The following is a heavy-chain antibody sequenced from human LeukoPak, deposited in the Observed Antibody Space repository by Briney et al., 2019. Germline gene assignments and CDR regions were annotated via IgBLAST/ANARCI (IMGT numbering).Heavy chain of an antibody. Sequence: SETLSLTCTVSGGSISSYYWSWIRQPPGKGLEWIGYIYYSGSTNYNPSLKSRVTISVDTSKNQFSLKLSSVTTADTAVYYCARGLYSSTSGYWGQGTLVTVSS. CDR3: ARGLYSSTSGY. CDR1: GGSISSYY. V-gene: IGHV4-59*01. D-gene: IGHD6-13*01. J-gene: IGHJ4*02. CDR2: IYYSGST.